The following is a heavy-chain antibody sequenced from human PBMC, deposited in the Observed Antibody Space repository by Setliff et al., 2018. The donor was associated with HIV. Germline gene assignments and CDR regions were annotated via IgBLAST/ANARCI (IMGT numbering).Heavy chain of an antibody. CDR1: GFSFTNYG. J-gene: IGHJ4*02. V-gene: IGHV3-33*08. Sequence: PGGSLRLSCAASGFSFTNYGMSWVRQAPGKGLEWVAYIWYDGSNKYYADSVKGRFAISRDNSKNTLYLQMDSLRAEDTALYYCTSDPPASGWTLAYWGQGALVTVSS. CDR2: IWYDGSNK. D-gene: IGHD6-19*01. CDR3: TSDPPASGWTLAY.